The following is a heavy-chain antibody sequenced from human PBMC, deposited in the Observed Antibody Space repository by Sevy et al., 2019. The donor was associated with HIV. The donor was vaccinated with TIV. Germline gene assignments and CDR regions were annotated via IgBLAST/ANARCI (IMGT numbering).Heavy chain of an antibody. V-gene: IGHV3-30*04. CDR1: GFTFPIYS. J-gene: IGHJ4*02. CDR3: ARVAVEYCTNDCYHRFDH. Sequence: GGSLRLSRVASGFTFPIYSVVWVRRAPGKGLEWLTLISYDGNNRYYAESVKGRFTISRDNSNNILYLQMTSLRVEDTALYFCARVAVEYCTNDCYHRFDHWGLGTLVTVSS. CDR2: ISYDGNNR. D-gene: IGHD2-8*01.